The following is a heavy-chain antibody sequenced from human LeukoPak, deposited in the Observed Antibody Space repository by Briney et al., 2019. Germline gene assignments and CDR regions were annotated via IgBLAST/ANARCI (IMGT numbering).Heavy chain of an antibody. J-gene: IGHJ4*02. CDR1: GGSISSYY. Sequence: PSETLSLTCTVSGGSISSYYWSWIRQPPGKGLEWIGYIYYSGSTNYNPSLKSRVTISVDTSKNQFSLKLSSVTAADTAVYYCARETAMVTIDYWGQGTLVTASS. CDR3: ARETAMVTIDY. CDR2: IYYSGST. D-gene: IGHD5-18*01. V-gene: IGHV4-59*01.